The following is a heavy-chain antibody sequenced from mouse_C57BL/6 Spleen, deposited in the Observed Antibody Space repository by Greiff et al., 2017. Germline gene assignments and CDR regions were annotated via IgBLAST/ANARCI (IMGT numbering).Heavy chain of an antibody. CDR3: AGNYYAMDY. CDR1: GYTFTDYN. D-gene: IGHD2-1*01. Sequence: VQLQQSGPELVKPGASVKMSCKASGYTFTDYNMHWVKQSHGKSLEWIGYLDPNNGGTSYTQKFKGKATLTVNKSSSTAYMELRSLTSEDSAVYYCAGNYYAMDYWGQGTSVTVSS. CDR2: LDPNNGGT. J-gene: IGHJ4*01. V-gene: IGHV1-22*01.